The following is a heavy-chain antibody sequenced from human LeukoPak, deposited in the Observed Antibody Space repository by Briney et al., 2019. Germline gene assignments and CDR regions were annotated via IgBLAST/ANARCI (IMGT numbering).Heavy chain of an antibody. CDR2: INHSGST. V-gene: IGHV4-34*01. CDR3: ARLPSRIVVVPAARYYYYMDV. J-gene: IGHJ6*03. Sequence: SETLSLTCAVYGGSFSGYYWSWIRQPPGKGLEWIGEINHSGSTNYNPSLKSRVTISVDTSKNQFSLKLSSVTAADTAVYYCARLPSRIVVVPAARYYYYMDVWGKGTTVTVSS. CDR1: GGSFSGYY. D-gene: IGHD2-2*01.